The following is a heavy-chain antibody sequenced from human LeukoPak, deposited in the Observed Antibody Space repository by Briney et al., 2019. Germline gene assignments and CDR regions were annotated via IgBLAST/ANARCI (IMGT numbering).Heavy chain of an antibody. D-gene: IGHD6-19*01. CDR1: GFTFSSYS. CDR3: AREHRGWHLHYYYYMDV. V-gene: IGHV3-21*01. Sequence: GGSLRLSCAASGFTFSSYSMNWVRQAPGKGLDWVSSISSSSSYIYYADSVKGRFTISRDNAKNSLYLQMNSLRAEDTAVYYCAREHRGWHLHYYYYMDVWGKGTTVTVSS. J-gene: IGHJ6*03. CDR2: ISSSSSYI.